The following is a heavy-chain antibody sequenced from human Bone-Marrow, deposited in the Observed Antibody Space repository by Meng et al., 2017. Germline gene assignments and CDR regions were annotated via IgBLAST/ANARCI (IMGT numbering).Heavy chain of an antibody. CDR2: IKEDGSEK. CDR1: GFTFSSYA. V-gene: IGHV3-7*01. Sequence: GESLKISCAVSGFTFSSYAMSWVRQAPGKGLEWVANIKEDGSEKYYVDSVKGRFTISRDNAKISLYLQMNSLRAEDTAVYYCARELDFYYGGKGFQYWGQGTLVTVSS. CDR3: ARELDFYYGGKGFQY. J-gene: IGHJ1*01. D-gene: IGHD4-23*01.